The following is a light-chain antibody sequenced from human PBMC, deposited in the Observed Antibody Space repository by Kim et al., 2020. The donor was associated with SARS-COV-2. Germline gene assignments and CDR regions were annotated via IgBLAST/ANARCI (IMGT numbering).Light chain of an antibody. CDR1: QSVSSSY. V-gene: IGKV3-20*01. Sequence: SPGARATLSGRASQSVSSSYLAWYQQKPGQAPRLLIYGASSRATGIPDRFSGSGSGTDFTLTISRLEPEDFAVYYCQQYGSSPLTFGGGTKVDIK. CDR3: QQYGSSPLT. CDR2: GAS. J-gene: IGKJ4*01.